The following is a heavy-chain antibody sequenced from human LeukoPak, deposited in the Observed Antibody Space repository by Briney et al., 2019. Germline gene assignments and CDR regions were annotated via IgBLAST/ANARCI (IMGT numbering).Heavy chain of an antibody. Sequence: SETLSLTCTVSGGSISSYYWSWIRQPPGKGLEWIGYIYYSGSTNYNPSLKSRVTISVDTSKNQFSLKLSSVTAADTAVYYCAWKYYYDSSGYAFDIWGQGTMVTVSS. CDR1: GGSISSYY. J-gene: IGHJ3*02. CDR2: IYYSGST. CDR3: AWKYYYDSSGYAFDI. D-gene: IGHD3-22*01. V-gene: IGHV4-59*01.